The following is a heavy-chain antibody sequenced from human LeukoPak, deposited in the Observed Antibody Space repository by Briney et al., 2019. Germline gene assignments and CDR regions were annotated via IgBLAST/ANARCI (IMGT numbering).Heavy chain of an antibody. D-gene: IGHD4-23*01. Sequence: SETLSLTCTVSGGSISSGLCWTWVRQPPGKGLEWIGEIYPSGTTNYNPSLKSRVTISVDKSENQFSLKLYSVTAADTAVYYCTRNAGNSDFDYWGQGTLVTVSS. V-gene: IGHV4-4*02. J-gene: IGHJ4*02. CDR3: TRNAGNSDFDY. CDR1: GGSISSGLC. CDR2: IYPSGTT.